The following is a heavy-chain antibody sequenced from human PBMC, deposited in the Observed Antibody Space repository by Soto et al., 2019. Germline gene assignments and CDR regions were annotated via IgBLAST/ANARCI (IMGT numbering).Heavy chain of an antibody. CDR2: MSYDGTKQ. V-gene: IGHV3-30*03. Sequence: GGSLRLSCAASGFTFSTYGMHWVRQAPGKGLEWVAAMSYDGTKQYYVDSVKGRFTISRDNSRNTLFLQLNSLRDEDTAVYYCAIEYRSTWIDHWGQGTPVTVSS. CDR3: AIEYRSTWIDH. CDR1: GFTFSTYG. D-gene: IGHD6-13*01. J-gene: IGHJ4*02.